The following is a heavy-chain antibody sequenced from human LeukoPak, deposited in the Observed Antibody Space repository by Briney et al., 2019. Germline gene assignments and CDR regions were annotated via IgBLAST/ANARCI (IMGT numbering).Heavy chain of an antibody. CDR3: AKDHPSCGGRDCLLFDN. J-gene: IGHJ4*02. CDR1: GFTFSTFA. D-gene: IGHD2-21*01. V-gene: IGHV3-23*01. Sequence: QPGGSLRLSCAASGFTFSTFAMSWGRQAPGRGLEWVSTITRSGAAKYYADSVKGRFTTSRDNSKNTLYLQMDSLSAEDTALYYCAKDHPSCGGRDCLLFDNWGQGTLVTVSS. CDR2: ITRSGAAK.